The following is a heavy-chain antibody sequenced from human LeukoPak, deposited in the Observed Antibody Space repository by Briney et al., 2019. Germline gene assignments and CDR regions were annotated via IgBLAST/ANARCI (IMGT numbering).Heavy chain of an antibody. CDR1: GFTVSTNY. J-gene: IGHJ4*02. D-gene: IGHD5-12*01. CDR2: ISSGGTP. Sequence: GGSLRLSCAASGFTVSTNYMSWVRQAPGEGLEWVSVISSGGTPYYADSVKGRFTISRDSSENTLYLQMHSLRAEDTAAYYCARGGAGYAFDYWGQGTLVTVSS. CDR3: ARGGAGYAFDY. V-gene: IGHV3-66*02.